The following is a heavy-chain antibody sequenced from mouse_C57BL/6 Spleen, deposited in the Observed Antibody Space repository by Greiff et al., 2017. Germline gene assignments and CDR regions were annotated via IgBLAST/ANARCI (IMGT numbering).Heavy chain of an antibody. CDR3: ARDRDYEFAY. D-gene: IGHD2-4*01. V-gene: IGHV5-4*01. Sequence: EVQGVESGGGLVKPGGSLKLSCAASGFTFSSYAMSWVRQTPEKRLEWVATISDGGSYTYYPDNVKGRFTISRDNAKNNLYLQMSHLKSEDTAMYYCARDRDYEFAYWGQGTLVTVSA. CDR1: GFTFSSYA. CDR2: ISDGGSYT. J-gene: IGHJ3*01.